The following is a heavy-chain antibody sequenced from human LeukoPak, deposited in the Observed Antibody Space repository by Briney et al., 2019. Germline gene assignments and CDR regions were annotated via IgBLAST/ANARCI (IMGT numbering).Heavy chain of an antibody. J-gene: IGHJ6*02. CDR3: ARSYSYYYYYYGMDV. CDR2: INYSGST. Sequence: PSETLSLTCTVSGGSISSSSHYWSWIRQPPGKGLEWIASINYSGSTYYNPSLKSRVTISVDTSKNQFSLKVSSVTAADTAVYYCARSYSYYYYYYGMDVWGQGTTVTVSS. D-gene: IGHD4-11*01. CDR1: GGSISSSSHY. V-gene: IGHV4-39*01.